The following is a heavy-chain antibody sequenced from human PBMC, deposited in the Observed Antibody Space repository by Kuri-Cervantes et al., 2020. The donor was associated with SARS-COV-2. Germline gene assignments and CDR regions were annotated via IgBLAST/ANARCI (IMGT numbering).Heavy chain of an antibody. CDR2: ISHDGKNK. D-gene: IGHD2-21*01. J-gene: IGHJ4*02. V-gene: IGHV3-30*18. Sequence: GGSLRLSCVASGFNFSRTDMHWVRQAPGKGLEWVAVISHDGKNKKCIASGKGRFTISRDNSQNTLYLHMKSLRSEDTAMYHCAKDRVGVQDFWGQGTLVTVSS. CDR1: GFNFSRTD. CDR3: AKDRVGVQDF.